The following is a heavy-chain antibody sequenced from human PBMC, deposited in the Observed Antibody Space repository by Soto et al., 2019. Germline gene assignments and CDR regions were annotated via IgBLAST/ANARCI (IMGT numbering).Heavy chain of an antibody. D-gene: IGHD1-1*01. CDR2: INHSGST. CDR3: ARVPRRKLESPRYYYYGMDV. J-gene: IGHJ6*02. CDR1: GGSFSGYY. V-gene: IGHV4-34*01. Sequence: KPSETLSLTCAVYGGSFSGYYWSWIRQPPGKGLEWIGEINHSGSTNYNPSLKSRVTISVDTSKNQFSLKLSSVTAADTAVYYCARVPRRKLESPRYYYYGMDVWGQGTTVTVSS.